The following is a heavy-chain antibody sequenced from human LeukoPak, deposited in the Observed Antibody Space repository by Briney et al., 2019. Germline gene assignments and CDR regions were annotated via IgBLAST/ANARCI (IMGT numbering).Heavy chain of an antibody. CDR1: GFTFNTYG. CDR3: ATRRFGELTY. Sequence: GGSLRLSCAASGFTFNTYGMSWVRQAPGKGLEWVSILYHGGSTYYADSVKGRFSISRDTSKNTLYLQMNSLRVEDTAVYYCATRRFGELTYWGQGTLVTVSS. D-gene: IGHD3-10*01. J-gene: IGHJ4*02. V-gene: IGHV3-66*01. CDR2: LYHGGST.